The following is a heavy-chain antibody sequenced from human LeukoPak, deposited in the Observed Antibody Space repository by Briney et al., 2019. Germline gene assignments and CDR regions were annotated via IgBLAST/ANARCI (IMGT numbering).Heavy chain of an antibody. CDR2: IYSGGST. CDR3: ARNWFDP. V-gene: IGHV3-53*05. Sequence: QTGESLRLSCAASGFTVSSDYMSWVRQAPGKGLEWVSVIYSGGSTYYADSVKGRFTISRDKSKNTVYLQMNSLRFEDTAMYYCARNWFDPWGQGTLVTVSS. J-gene: IGHJ5*02. CDR1: GFTVSSDY.